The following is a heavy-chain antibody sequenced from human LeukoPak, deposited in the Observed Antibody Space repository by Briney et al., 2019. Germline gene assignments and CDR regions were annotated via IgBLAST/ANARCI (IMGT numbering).Heavy chain of an antibody. CDR2: ISSSGSTI. Sequence: GGSLRLSCAVSGFTFSSYEMNWVRQAPGKGLEWVSYISSSGSTIYYADSVKGRFTISRDNAKNSLYLQMNSLRAEDTAVYYCARIGYYYDSSGYSYYFDYWGQGTLVTVSS. CDR3: ARIGYYYDSSGYSYYFDY. V-gene: IGHV3-48*03. J-gene: IGHJ4*02. CDR1: GFTFSSYE. D-gene: IGHD3-22*01.